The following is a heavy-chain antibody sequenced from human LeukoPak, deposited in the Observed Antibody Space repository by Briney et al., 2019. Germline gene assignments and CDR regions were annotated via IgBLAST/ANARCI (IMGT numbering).Heavy chain of an antibody. V-gene: IGHV5-51*01. J-gene: IGHJ4*02. CDR3: TVRYSGSYNDY. Sequence: GESLKISCKGSGYSFTSYWIGWARQMPGKGLEWMGIIYPGDSDTRYSPSFQGQVTISADKSIGTAYLQWSSLKASDTAMCFCTVRYSGSYNDYWGQGTLVTVSS. CDR1: GYSFTSYW. CDR2: IYPGDSDT. D-gene: IGHD1-26*01.